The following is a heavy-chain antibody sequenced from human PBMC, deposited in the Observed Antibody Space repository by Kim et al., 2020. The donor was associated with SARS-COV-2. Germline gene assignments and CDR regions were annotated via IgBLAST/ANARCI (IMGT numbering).Heavy chain of an antibody. CDR3: ARRPPLEGSGRFPYYYYGMDV. Sequence: GESLKISCKGSGYSFTSYWIGWVRQMPGKGLEWMGIIYPGDSDTRYSPSFQGQVTISADKSISTAYLQWSSLKASDTAMYYCARRPPLEGSGRFPYYYYGMDVWGQGTTVTVSS. V-gene: IGHV5-51*01. CDR1: GYSFTSYW. CDR2: IYPGDSDT. D-gene: IGHD3-10*01. J-gene: IGHJ6*02.